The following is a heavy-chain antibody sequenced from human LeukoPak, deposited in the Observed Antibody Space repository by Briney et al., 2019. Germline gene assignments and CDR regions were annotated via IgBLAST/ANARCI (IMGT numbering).Heavy chain of an antibody. D-gene: IGHD2-8*01. V-gene: IGHV4-39*01. Sequence: PSETLPLTCTVSGDSIRSASYYWAWIRQPPGTGLEWIGTTYYSGTISYNSSLKSRVTISVDTSKNQVSLTVTSVTAADTAMFHCARLMADPNAFDFWGQGAMVTVSS. J-gene: IGHJ3*01. CDR3: ARLMADPNAFDF. CDR1: GDSIRSASYY. CDR2: TYYSGTI.